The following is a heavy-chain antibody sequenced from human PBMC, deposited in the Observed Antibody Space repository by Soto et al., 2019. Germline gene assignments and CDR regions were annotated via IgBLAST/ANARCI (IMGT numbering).Heavy chain of an antibody. CDR1: GFTFSSYG. D-gene: IGHD3-3*01. CDR3: AKDLRITIFGAGDYFDY. J-gene: IGHJ4*02. Sequence: LRLSCAASGFTFSSYGMHWVRQAPGKGLEWVAVISYDGSNKYYADSVKGRFTISRDNSKNTLYLQMNSLRAEGTAVYYCAKDLRITIFGAGDYFDYWGQGTLVTVSS. CDR2: ISYDGSNK. V-gene: IGHV3-30*18.